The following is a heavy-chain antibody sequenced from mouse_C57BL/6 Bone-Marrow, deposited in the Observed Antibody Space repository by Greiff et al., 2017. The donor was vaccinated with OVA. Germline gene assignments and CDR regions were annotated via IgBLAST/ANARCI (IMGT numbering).Heavy chain of an antibody. CDR3: ARSGCYGSAYFDY. V-gene: IGHV3-8*01. D-gene: IGHD1-1*01. Sequence: DVMLVESGPGLAKPSQTLSLTCSVTGYSITSDYWNRIRKFPGNKLEYMGYISYSGSTYYNPSLNSRISIIRDTAKNQYYLQLKSVTTEDTATYYGARSGCYGSAYFDYWGQGTTLTVSS. J-gene: IGHJ2*01. CDR2: ISYSGST. CDR1: GYSITSDY.